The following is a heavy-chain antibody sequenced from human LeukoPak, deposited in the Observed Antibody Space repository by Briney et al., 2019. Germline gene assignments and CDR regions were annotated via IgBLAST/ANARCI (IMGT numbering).Heavy chain of an antibody. CDR3: AKAGPCSSTSCYNPTAFAY. CDR2: IHGSGGST. V-gene: IGHV3-23*01. J-gene: IGHJ4*02. CDR1: GFTFSSYS. Sequence: PGGSLRLSCAASGFTFSSYSMSWVRQPPGKGLEWVSAIHGSGGSTYYADSVKGRFTISRDNSKNTLYLQMNSLRAEDTAVYYCAKAGPCSSTSCYNPTAFAYWGQGTLVTVSS. D-gene: IGHD2-2*02.